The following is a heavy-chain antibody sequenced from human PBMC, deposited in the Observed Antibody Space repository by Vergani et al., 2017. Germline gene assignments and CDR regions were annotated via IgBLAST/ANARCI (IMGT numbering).Heavy chain of an antibody. CDR2: ISYDGSNE. CDR3: AKSDCTTMRCHFYYYMDV. J-gene: IGHJ6*03. CDR1: GFTFSNYA. D-gene: IGHD2-8*01. Sequence: QVQLVESGGGVVQPGKSLRLSCAASGFTFSNYAMHWVRQAPGKGLEWVAIISYDGSNEFYADSVRGRFIISRDNSKNTLHLEISSLRPEDTALYYCAKSDCTTMRCHFYYYMDVWGKGTTVTVSS. V-gene: IGHV3-30*18.